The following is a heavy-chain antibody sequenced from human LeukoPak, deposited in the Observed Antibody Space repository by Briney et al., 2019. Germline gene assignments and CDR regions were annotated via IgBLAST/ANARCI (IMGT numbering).Heavy chain of an antibody. J-gene: IGHJ4*02. Sequence: PGGSLRLSCAASGFTFSSYGMHWVRQAPGKGLEWVAVISYDGSNKYYADSVKGRFTISRDNSKNTLYLQMNSLRAEDTAGYYCAKEGRHFAFEYFKDWGQGPLVTVSS. CDR2: ISYDGSNK. CDR3: AKEGRHFAFEYFKD. D-gene: IGHD3-9*01. CDR1: GFTFSSYG. V-gene: IGHV3-30*18.